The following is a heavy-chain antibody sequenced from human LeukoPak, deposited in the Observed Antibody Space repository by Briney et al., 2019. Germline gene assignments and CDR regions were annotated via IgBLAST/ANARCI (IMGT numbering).Heavy chain of an antibody. J-gene: IGHJ4*02. D-gene: IGHD2-2*01. Sequence: PGGSLRLSCAASGFTFSTYSMNWVRQAPGKGLEWVSSISSSSSFIYYADSVKGRFTISRDNAKNSLYLQMTSLTAEDTAVYYCARDNRVVPEIDYWGQGTLVTVSS. V-gene: IGHV3-21*01. CDR1: GFTFSTYS. CDR3: ARDNRVVPEIDY. CDR2: ISSSSSFI.